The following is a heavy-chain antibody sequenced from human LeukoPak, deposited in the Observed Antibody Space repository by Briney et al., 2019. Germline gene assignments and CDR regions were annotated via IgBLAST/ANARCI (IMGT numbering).Heavy chain of an antibody. Sequence: GGSLRLSCAASGFTFSSYAMHWVRQAPGKGLEWVAVISDDGSNKYYADSVKGRFTISRDNSKNTLYLQMNSLRAEDTAVYYCASLYYYDSSGYPLSAFDIWGQGTMVTVSS. J-gene: IGHJ3*02. CDR1: GFTFSSYA. V-gene: IGHV3-30*04. CDR2: ISDDGSNK. CDR3: ASLYYYDSSGYPLSAFDI. D-gene: IGHD3-22*01.